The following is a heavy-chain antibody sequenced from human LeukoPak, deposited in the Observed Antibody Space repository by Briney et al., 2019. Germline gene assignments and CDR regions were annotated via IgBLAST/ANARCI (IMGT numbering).Heavy chain of an antibody. J-gene: IGHJ2*01. V-gene: IGHV4-39*01. CDR3: ARRAIGYDSSGYYPNWYFDL. D-gene: IGHD3-22*01. CDR2: IYYSGST. CDR1: GVSISSSSYY. Sequence: AETLSLTCTVSGVSISSSSYYWGWIRQPPGKGLEWIGSIYYSGSTYHNPSLKSRVTISVDTSKNQFSLKLSSVTAADTAVYYCARRAIGYDSSGYYPNWYFDLWGRGTLVTVSS.